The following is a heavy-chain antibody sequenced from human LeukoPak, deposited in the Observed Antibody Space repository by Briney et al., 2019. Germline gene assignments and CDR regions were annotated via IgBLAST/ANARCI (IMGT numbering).Heavy chain of an antibody. J-gene: IGHJ3*02. CDR1: GFTFNNYW. CDR3: SRGGFHHGFDI. Sequence: GGSLRLSCAASGFTFNNYWMHWVRHAPGKGLVWVSRVDSDGSDTIYADSVKGRFTISRDNAKNTLYLQMNSLRVEDTAVYYCSRGGFHHGFDIWGQGTMVTVSS. CDR2: VDSDGSDT. D-gene: IGHD3-22*01. V-gene: IGHV3-74*01.